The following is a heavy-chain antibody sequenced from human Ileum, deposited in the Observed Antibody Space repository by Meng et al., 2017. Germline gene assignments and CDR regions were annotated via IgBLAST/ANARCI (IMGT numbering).Heavy chain of an antibody. CDR3: ARHGGYSQDF. Sequence: QLQESGPGLVRASGTLSLYCAGASGSISSNTYWSWVRQPPGKGLEWIGQISHSGSAYYNPSLKSRVTMSVDKSKSQFSLMLTSVTAADTAIYYCARHGGYSQDFWGQGTLVTVSS. CDR1: SGSISSNTY. V-gene: IGHV4-4*02. D-gene: IGHD4-23*01. CDR2: ISHSGSA. J-gene: IGHJ4*02.